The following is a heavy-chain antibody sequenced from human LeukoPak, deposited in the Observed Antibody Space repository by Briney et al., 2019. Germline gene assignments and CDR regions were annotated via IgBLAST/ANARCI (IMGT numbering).Heavy chain of an antibody. CDR2: ISSSGGST. D-gene: IGHD6-13*01. Sequence: ETLSLTCTVSGVSISDSYWSWVRQAPGKGLEWVSAISSSGGSTCYADSVKGRFTISRDNSKNTLYLQMNSLRAEDTAVYYCANPRDSSTWYTFDYWGQGTLVTVSS. V-gene: IGHV3-23*01. CDR1: GVSISDSY. J-gene: IGHJ4*02. CDR3: ANPRDSSTWYTFDY.